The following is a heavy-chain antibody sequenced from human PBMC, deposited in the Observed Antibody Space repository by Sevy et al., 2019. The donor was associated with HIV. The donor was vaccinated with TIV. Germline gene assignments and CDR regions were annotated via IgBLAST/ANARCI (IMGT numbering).Heavy chain of an antibody. CDR1: GFTFSSYE. CDR2: ISSSGSTI. J-gene: IGHJ6*02. CDR3: AALPARYYYGMDV. V-gene: IGHV3-48*03. Sequence: GGSLRLSCAASGFTFSSYEMNWVRQAPGKGLEWVSYISSSGSTIYYADSVKGRFTISRDNAKNSLYLQMNSLRAEDTAVYYCAALPARYYYGMDVWGQGTTVTVSS.